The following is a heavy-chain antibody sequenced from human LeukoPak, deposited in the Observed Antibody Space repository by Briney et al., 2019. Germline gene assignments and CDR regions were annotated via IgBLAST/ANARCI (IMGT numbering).Heavy chain of an antibody. CDR2: ISAYNGNT. D-gene: IGHD2-2*02. Sequence: ASVKVSCKASGGTFSSYAISWVRQAPGQGLEWMGWISAYNGNTNYAQKLQGRVTMTTDTSTSTAYMELRSLRSDDTAVYYCARDRIPLGDYWGQGTLVTVSS. J-gene: IGHJ4*02. CDR3: ARDRIPLGDY. CDR1: GGTFSSYA. V-gene: IGHV1-18*01.